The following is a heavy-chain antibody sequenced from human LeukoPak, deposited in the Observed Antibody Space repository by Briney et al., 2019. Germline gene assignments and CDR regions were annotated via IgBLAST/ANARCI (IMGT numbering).Heavy chain of an antibody. CDR3: AGGTASLFDY. D-gene: IGHD1-1*01. Sequence: PGGPLRHSCAASGFTFSSSIMNWVREAPGKGLEWVSSISSSSSYIYYADSVKGRFTISRDNSKNTLYLQMNSLRAEDTAVYYCAGGTASLFDYWGQGTLVTVSS. J-gene: IGHJ4*02. CDR2: ISSSSSYI. CDR1: GFTFSSSI. V-gene: IGHV3-21*01.